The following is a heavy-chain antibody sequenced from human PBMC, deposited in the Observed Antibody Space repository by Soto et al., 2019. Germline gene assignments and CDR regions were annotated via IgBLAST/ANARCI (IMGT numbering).Heavy chain of an antibody. CDR2: IYSGGST. Sequence: GGSLRLSCAASGFTVSSNYMSWVRQAPGKGLEWVSVIYSGGSTYYADSVKGRFTISRHNSKNTLYLQMNSLRAEDTAVYYCAGFWYGDYRDAFDIWGQGTMVTVSS. CDR3: AGFWYGDYRDAFDI. J-gene: IGHJ3*02. D-gene: IGHD4-17*01. CDR1: GFTVSSNY. V-gene: IGHV3-53*04.